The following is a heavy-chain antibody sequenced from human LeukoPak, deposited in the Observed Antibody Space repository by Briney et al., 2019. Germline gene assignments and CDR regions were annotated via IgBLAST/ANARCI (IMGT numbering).Heavy chain of an antibody. D-gene: IGHD3-22*01. V-gene: IGHV3-30-3*01. J-gene: IGHJ4*02. CDR3: ARERFHSASSGHLDYFDY. CDR2: ISYDGSNK. CDR1: GFTFSSFA. Sequence: GGSLRLSCAASGFTFSSFAMHWVRQAPGKGLEWVAVISYDGSNKYYADSVKGRFTISRDNSKNTLYLQLNSLRAEDTALFYCARERFHSASSGHLDYFDYWGQGTLVIVSS.